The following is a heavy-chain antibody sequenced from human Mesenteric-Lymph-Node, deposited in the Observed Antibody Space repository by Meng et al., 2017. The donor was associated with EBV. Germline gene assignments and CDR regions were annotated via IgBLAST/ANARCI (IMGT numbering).Heavy chain of an antibody. V-gene: IGHV4-39*07. CDR3: ARVSLIWGGATL. Sequence: HLQSTESGPELVMPCRTLSLTCSGSGGSIYSSSFYWGWIRQAPGKGPEWIGNIYYSGSTTYRPSLKSRVSISVDTSKNQLSLELHSVTAADTAVYYCARVSLIWGGATLWGQGTLVTVSS. J-gene: IGHJ4*02. D-gene: IGHD3-16*01. CDR1: GGSIYSSSFY. CDR2: IYYSGST.